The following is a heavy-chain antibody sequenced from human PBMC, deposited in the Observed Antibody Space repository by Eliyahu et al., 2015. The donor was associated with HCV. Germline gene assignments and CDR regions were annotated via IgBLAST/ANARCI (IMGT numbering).Heavy chain of an antibody. Sequence: QVQLVQSGAEVKKPGSSVKVSCKASGGTFSSYTISWVRQAPGQGLEWMGGIKPIFGTPNYAQKFQGRVTITADESTSIAYMELSSLRSEDTAVYYCALEGGSSGPRWFDPWGPGTLVTVSS. D-gene: IGHD6-19*01. V-gene: IGHV1-69*01. CDR2: IKPIFGTP. CDR1: GGTFSSYT. CDR3: ALEGGSSGPRWFDP. J-gene: IGHJ5*02.